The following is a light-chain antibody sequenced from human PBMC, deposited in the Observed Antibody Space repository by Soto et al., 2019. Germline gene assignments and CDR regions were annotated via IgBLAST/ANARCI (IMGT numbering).Light chain of an antibody. V-gene: IGLV2-8*01. CDR1: SSDVGAYKY. CDR2: EVT. Sequence: QSALTQPPSASGSPGQSVTISCTGTSSDVGAYKYVSWYQQYPGKAPKLMIYEVTKRHSGVPDRSTGSKSGNTASLTVTCLQSQHEADYNCTSYLGNDIWVFSKGTQLTVL. J-gene: IGLJ3*02. CDR3: TSYLGNDIWV.